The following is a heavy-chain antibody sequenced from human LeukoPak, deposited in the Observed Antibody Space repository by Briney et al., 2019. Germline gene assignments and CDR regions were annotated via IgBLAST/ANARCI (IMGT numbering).Heavy chain of an antibody. CDR1: GGSFSGYY. Sequence: SETLSLTCAVYGGSFSGYYWSWIRQPPGKGLEWIGEINHSGSTNYNPPLKSRVTISVDTSKNQFSLKLSSVAAADTAVYYCARGRGQMALLWFGESYYYYYGMDVWGQGTTVTVSS. V-gene: IGHV4-34*01. D-gene: IGHD3-10*01. CDR2: INHSGST. J-gene: IGHJ6*02. CDR3: ARGRGQMALLWFGESYYYYYGMDV.